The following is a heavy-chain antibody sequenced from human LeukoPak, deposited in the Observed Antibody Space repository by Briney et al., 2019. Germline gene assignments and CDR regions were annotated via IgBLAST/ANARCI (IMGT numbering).Heavy chain of an antibody. CDR1: GFMFSSNW. V-gene: IGHV3-7*03. CDR2: IKEDGTET. J-gene: IGHJ4*02. CDR3: AKEGRSLQTY. Sequence: GGSLRLSCAASGFMFSSNWMSWVRLAAGRGLEWVANIKEDGTETYYVDSVKGRFTISRDNAKNSLYLQMNSLRVEDTAVYYCAKEGRSLQTYWGQGTLVTVSS. D-gene: IGHD5-24*01.